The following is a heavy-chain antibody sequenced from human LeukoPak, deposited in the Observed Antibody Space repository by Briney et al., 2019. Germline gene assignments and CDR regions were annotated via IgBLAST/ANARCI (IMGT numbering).Heavy chain of an antibody. J-gene: IGHJ2*01. V-gene: IGHV4-39*01. CDR1: GGSISSSSYY. CDR2: IYYSGST. D-gene: IGHD4-17*01. Sequence: SETLSLTCTVSGGSISSSSYYWGWIRQPPGKGLEWIGSIYYSGSTYYNPSLKSRVTISVDTSKNQFSLKLSSVTAADTAVYCCARLDYGDYGGFVWYFDLWGRGTLVTVSS. CDR3: ARLDYGDYGGFVWYFDL.